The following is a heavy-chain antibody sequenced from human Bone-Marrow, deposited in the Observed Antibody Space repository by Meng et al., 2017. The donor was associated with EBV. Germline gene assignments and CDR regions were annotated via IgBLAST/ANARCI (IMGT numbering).Heavy chain of an antibody. CDR3: ARGEWSVDYGDSLSTYFDL. Sequence: QVQLQQWGAGLLKPSXTLSLTCAXYGGSFSGSYWSWIRQPPGKGLEWIGEINHSGSTNYNPSLKSRVTISVDTSKNQFSLKLSSVTAADTAVYYCARGEWSVDYGDSLSTYFDLWGRGTLVTVSS. J-gene: IGHJ2*01. V-gene: IGHV4-34*01. CDR2: INHSGST. CDR1: GGSFSGSY. D-gene: IGHD4-17*01.